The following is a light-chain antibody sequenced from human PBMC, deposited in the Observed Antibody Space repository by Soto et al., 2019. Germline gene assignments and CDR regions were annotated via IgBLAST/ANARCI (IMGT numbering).Light chain of an antibody. CDR3: LLSYSGPRPYV. Sequence: QAVVTQEPSLTVSPGGTVTLTCGSSTGAVTSGHSPYWFQQKPGQAPRTLIYDTSNRHSRTPARFSGSLLGGKAALTLSGAQPEDEAEYYCLLSYSGPRPYVFGTGTKLTVL. J-gene: IGLJ1*01. V-gene: IGLV7-46*01. CDR2: DTS. CDR1: TGAVTSGHS.